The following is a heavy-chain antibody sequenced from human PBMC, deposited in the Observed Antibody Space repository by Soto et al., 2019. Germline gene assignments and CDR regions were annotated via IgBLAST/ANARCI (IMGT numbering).Heavy chain of an antibody. CDR2: ISGSGGRT. J-gene: IGHJ4*02. CDR1: GFTFSNYA. Sequence: EVQLLESGGGLAQPGGSLRLSCAASGFTFSNYAMSWVRQAPGKGLEWVSAISGSGGRTYYADPVKGRFTISRDNSKNMLYLQMNSLRVEDTAVYYCAKDSSGYYGVFDYWGQGTLVTVSS. V-gene: IGHV3-23*01. CDR3: AKDSSGYYGVFDY. D-gene: IGHD3-22*01.